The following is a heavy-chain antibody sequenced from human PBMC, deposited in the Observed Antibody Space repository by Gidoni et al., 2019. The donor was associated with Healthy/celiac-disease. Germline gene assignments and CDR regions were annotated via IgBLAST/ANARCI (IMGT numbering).Heavy chain of an antibody. CDR3: ARIPYSNFYYYYYGMDV. Sequence: QVQLVESGGGVVQPGRSLRLSCAASGFTFSSYGIHWVRQAPGKGLEWVAFIWYDGSNKYYADSVKGRFTISRDNSKNTLYLQMNSLRAEDTAVYYCARIPYSNFYYYYYGMDVWGQGTTVTVSS. CDR1: GFTFSSYG. CDR2: IWYDGSNK. J-gene: IGHJ6*02. D-gene: IGHD4-4*01. V-gene: IGHV3-33*01.